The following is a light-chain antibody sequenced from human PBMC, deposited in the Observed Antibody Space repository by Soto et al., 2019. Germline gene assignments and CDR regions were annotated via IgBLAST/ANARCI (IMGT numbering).Light chain of an antibody. CDR1: SSDVGGHNS. CDR2: DVS. CDR3: SSYTSSSTLV. V-gene: IGLV2-14*01. Sequence: QSALTQPASVSGSPGQSITISCTGTSSDVGGHNSVAWYQHNPGKAPKLMIYDVSNRPSGVSSRFSGSKSGNTASLSISGLQAEDETGYYCSSYTSSSTLVFGTGTKLTVL. J-gene: IGLJ1*01.